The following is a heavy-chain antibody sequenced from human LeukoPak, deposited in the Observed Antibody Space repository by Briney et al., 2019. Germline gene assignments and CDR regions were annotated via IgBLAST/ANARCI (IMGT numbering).Heavy chain of an antibody. Sequence: GGSLRLSCAASGFTFSSYAMHWVRQAPGKGLEWASVIYSGGGTYYADSVKGRFTISRDNSKNTLYLQMNSLRAEDTAVYYCAREAMYDSSGYYPAPSFDYWGQGTLVTVSS. D-gene: IGHD3-22*01. CDR3: AREAMYDSSGYYPAPSFDY. CDR2: IYSGGGT. V-gene: IGHV3-66*01. CDR1: GFTFSSYA. J-gene: IGHJ4*02.